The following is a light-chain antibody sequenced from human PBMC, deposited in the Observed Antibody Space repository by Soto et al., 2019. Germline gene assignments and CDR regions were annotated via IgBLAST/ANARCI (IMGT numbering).Light chain of an antibody. CDR1: SSDIGGYNF. CDR2: NIS. V-gene: IGLV2-14*03. J-gene: IGLJ1*01. CDR3: CSYRWGSTLAV. Sequence: QSALTQPASVSGSPGQSITISCTGTSSDIGGYNFVSWYQQHPGKAPKLMISNISHRPSGVSDRFAGSKSGSTASLTISGLQAEDEAEYYCCSYRWGSTLAVFGTGTKLTVL.